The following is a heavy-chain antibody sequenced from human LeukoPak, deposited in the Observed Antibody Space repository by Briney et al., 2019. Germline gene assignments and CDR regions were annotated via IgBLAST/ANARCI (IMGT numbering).Heavy chain of an antibody. J-gene: IGHJ4*02. CDR1: GFIFSDHP. Sequence: PGGSLRLSCVASGFIFSDHPFNWVRQSPDKGLEWVALIGSDGTKKYYADSVQGRFTVSRENSKNTLFLQMNTLRADDTAVYFCARQMTSTRLFDSWGQGTLVTVSS. CDR2: IGSDGTKK. V-gene: IGHV3-30*04. CDR3: ARQMTSTRLFDS. D-gene: IGHD5/OR15-5a*01.